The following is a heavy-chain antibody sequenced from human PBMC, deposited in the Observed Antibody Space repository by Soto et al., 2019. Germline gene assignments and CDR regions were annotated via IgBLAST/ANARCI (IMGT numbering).Heavy chain of an antibody. J-gene: IGHJ6*03. Sequence: PGGSLRLSCAASGFTFSSYSMNWVRQAPGKGLEWVSYISSSSSTIYYADSVKGRFTISRDNAKNSLYLQMNSLRAEDTAVYYCARGVPFIYGHYYMDVWGKGTTVTVSS. D-gene: IGHD4-17*01. V-gene: IGHV3-48*01. CDR1: GFTFSSYS. CDR3: ARGVPFIYGHYYMDV. CDR2: ISSSSSTI.